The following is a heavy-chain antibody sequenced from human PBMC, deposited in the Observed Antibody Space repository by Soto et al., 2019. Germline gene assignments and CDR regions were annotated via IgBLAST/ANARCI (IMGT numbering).Heavy chain of an antibody. CDR2: TVAGSGNR. D-gene: IGHD3-10*01. Sequence: QVQLMQSGAEVTEPGASVTLSCKTSGYAFMSYGLSWVRLAPGQGLEWMGWTVAGSGNRIYAQKFQDRINMNIDTSTNTGYMELRRLRSDDSALYFCTRVAGYGSGSRHFDTWGQGTLVTVSS. V-gene: IGHV1-18*01. CDR3: TRVAGYGSGSRHFDT. CDR1: GYAFMSYG. J-gene: IGHJ4*02.